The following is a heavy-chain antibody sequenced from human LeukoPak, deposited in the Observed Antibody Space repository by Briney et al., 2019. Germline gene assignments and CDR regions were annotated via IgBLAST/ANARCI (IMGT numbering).Heavy chain of an antibody. CDR3: ARDYPLDY. V-gene: IGHV3-30*03. J-gene: IGHJ4*02. Sequence: PGRSLRLSCAASGFTFSTYGMHWVRQAPGKGLEWVAVISYDGTDKYYADSVKGRFTISRDNSKNTLYLQMNSLRAEDTAVYYCARDYPLDYWGQGTLVTVSS. CDR1: GFTFSTYG. CDR2: ISYDGTDK.